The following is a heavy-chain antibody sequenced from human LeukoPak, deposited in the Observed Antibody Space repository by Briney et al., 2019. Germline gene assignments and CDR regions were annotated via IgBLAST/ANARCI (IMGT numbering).Heavy chain of an antibody. CDR3: ARGKAASGDVFDF. V-gene: IGHV1-46*01. D-gene: IGHD2-15*01. CDR1: GYPFTTYY. J-gene: IGHJ3*01. CDR2: INPSGGST. Sequence: ASVKVSCKASGYPFTTYYMHWLRQAPGQGLQWMGIINPSGGSTTYAQKFQGRVTMTRDTPTVTAYMELSSLRSEDTAVYYCARGKAASGDVFDFWDQGTMVTVSS.